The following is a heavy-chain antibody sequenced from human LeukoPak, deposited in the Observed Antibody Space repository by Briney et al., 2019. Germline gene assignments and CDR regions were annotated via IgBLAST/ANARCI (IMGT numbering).Heavy chain of an antibody. J-gene: IGHJ2*01. Sequence: SETLSLTCTVSGGSISSYYWSWIRQPAGKGLEWIGRIYTSGCTNYNPSLKSRVTMSVDTSKNQFSLKLSSVTAADTAVYYCARVGYSYGPSYWYFDLWGRGTLVTVSS. CDR2: IYTSGCT. CDR3: ARVGYSYGPSYWYFDL. V-gene: IGHV4-4*07. CDR1: GGSISSYY. D-gene: IGHD5-18*01.